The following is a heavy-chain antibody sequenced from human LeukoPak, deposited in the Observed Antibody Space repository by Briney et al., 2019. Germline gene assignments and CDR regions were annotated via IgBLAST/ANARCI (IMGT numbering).Heavy chain of an antibody. V-gene: IGHV1-18*01. CDR3: ARSLLRSGSGY. CDR2: ISAYNGNT. Sequence: GASVKVSCKASGYTFTSYGISWVRQAPGQGLEWMGWISAYNGNTNYAQKLQGRVTMTTGTSTSTAYMELRSLGSDDTAVYYCARSLLRSGSGYWGQGTLVTVSS. J-gene: IGHJ4*02. D-gene: IGHD6-19*01. CDR1: GYTFTSYG.